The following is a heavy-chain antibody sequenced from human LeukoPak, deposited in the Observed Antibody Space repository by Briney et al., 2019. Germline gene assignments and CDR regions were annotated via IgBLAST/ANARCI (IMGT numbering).Heavy chain of an antibody. CDR1: GFSLDTSGVA. CDR2: IYWDDDK. Sequence: ESGPTLVKPTQTLTLTCTFSGFSLDTSGVAVGWIRQSPVEALGWLALIYWDDDKHYNPSLKSRLTIIKDTPKNQVFLTMTNMDPVDTATYYCAHSYYYGSGSYYNVWYDRWGQGTLVTVSS. D-gene: IGHD3-10*01. J-gene: IGHJ5*02. CDR3: AHSYYYGSGSYYNVWYDR. V-gene: IGHV2-5*02.